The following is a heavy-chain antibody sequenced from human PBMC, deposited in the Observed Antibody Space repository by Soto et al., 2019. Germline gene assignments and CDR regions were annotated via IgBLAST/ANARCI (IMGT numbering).Heavy chain of an antibody. J-gene: IGHJ4*02. D-gene: IGHD3-16*02. CDR1: GYSFTNFH. CDR2: IDPSGGNT. V-gene: IGHV1-46*01. Sequence: GASVKVSCKASGYSFTNFHIHWVRQAPGQGLEWMGMIDPSGGNTRDAQKLQGRITMTTDTSTSTDYMELRSLRSDDTAVYYCARDIMITFGGVITYDYWGQGTLVTVSS. CDR3: ARDIMITFGGVITYDY.